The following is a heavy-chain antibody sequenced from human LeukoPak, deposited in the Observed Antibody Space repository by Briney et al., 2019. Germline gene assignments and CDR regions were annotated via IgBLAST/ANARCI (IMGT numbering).Heavy chain of an antibody. D-gene: IGHD2-15*01. CDR2: ISGSGGST. Sequence: GGSLRLSCAASGFTFSSYAMSWVCQAPGKGLEWVSAISGSGGSTYYADSVKGRFTISRDNSKNTLYLQMNSLRAEDTAVYYCAKDRSCSGGSCYYDYWGQGTLVTVSS. J-gene: IGHJ4*02. CDR3: AKDRSCSGGSCYYDY. CDR1: GFTFSSYA. V-gene: IGHV3-23*01.